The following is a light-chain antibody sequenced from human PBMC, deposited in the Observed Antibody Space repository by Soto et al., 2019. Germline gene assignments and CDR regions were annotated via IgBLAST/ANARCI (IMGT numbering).Light chain of an antibody. CDR1: QSVGST. J-gene: IGKJ1*01. Sequence: EIVLTQSPATLSVSPGESTTLSCRASQSVGSTLAWYQLKPGQSPRLLIYDASTRAPVIPDRFSGTGSGTECTLLISHLHADDFAVYYFHQYDNTPHPFGQGTKVDIK. CDR3: HQYDNTPHP. CDR2: DAS. V-gene: IGKV3-15*01.